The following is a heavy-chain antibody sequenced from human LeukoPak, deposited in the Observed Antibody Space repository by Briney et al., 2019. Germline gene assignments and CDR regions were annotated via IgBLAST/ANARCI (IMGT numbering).Heavy chain of an antibody. V-gene: IGHV3-21*01. Sequence: GGSLRLSCAASGLTFSNYSMNWGRQAPGKGLEWVSSISSSSSYIYYADAVKGRFTISRDNAKNSLYLQMNSLRAEDTAVYYCPTAHLHNSRETKVGARRAGYAFDIWGQGTMVTVSS. CDR2: ISSSSSYI. CDR1: GLTFSNYS. D-gene: IGHD4-23*01. J-gene: IGHJ3*02. CDR3: PTAHLHNSRETKVGARRAGYAFDI.